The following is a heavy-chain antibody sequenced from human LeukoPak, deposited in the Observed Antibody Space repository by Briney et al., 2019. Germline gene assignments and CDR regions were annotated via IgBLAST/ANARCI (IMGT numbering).Heavy chain of an antibody. CDR1: GGSFSGYY. V-gene: IGHV4-34*01. CDR2: INHSGST. J-gene: IGHJ5*02. CDR3: ARGLPPYYDFWSGYANWFDP. D-gene: IGHD3-3*01. Sequence: SETLSLTCAVYGGSFSGYYWSWIRQPPGKGLEWIGEINHSGSTNYNPSLKSRVTISVDTSKNQFSLKLSSVTAADTAVYYCARGLPPYYDFWSGYANWFDPWGQGTLVTVSS.